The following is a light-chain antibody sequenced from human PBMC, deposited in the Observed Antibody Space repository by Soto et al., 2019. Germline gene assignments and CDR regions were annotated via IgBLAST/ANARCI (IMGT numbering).Light chain of an antibody. J-gene: IGLJ2*01. Sequence: QSALTQPRSVSESPGQSVTISCTGTSSDVGGYNYVSWYQQHPGKAPKLMIYGVSKRPSGVPDRFSGSKSGNTASLTISGLQADDEGDYYCCSYAGSYTLLFGGGTQLNVL. CDR1: SSDVGGYNY. V-gene: IGLV2-11*01. CDR2: GVS. CDR3: CSYAGSYTLL.